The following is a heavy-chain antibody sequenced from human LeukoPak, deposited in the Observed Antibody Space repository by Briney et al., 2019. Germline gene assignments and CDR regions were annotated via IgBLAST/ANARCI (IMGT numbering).Heavy chain of an antibody. CDR1: GGSFSGYY. J-gene: IGHJ4*02. V-gene: IGHV4-34*01. CDR2: INHSGST. Sequence: SETLSLTCAVYGGSFSGYYWSWIRQPPGKGLEWIGEINHSGSTNYNPSLKSRVTISVDKSKKQFSLKLSSVTAADTAVYYCASRQRARRQQLDYWGQGTLVTVSS. CDR3: ASRQRARRQQLDY. D-gene: IGHD6-13*01.